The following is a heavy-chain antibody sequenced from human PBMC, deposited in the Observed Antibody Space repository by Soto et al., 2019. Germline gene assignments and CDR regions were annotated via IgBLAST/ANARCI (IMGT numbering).Heavy chain of an antibody. CDR3: ARIGYSSSWYRRPFDY. V-gene: IGHV4-34*01. D-gene: IGHD6-13*01. J-gene: IGHJ4*02. Sequence: QVQLQQWGAGLLKPSETLSLTCAVYGGSFSGYYWSWIRQPPGKGLEWIGEINHSGSTNYNPSLKSRDTISVDTSKNQFSLKLSSVTAADTAVYYCARIGYSSSWYRRPFDYWGQGTLVTVSS. CDR2: INHSGST. CDR1: GGSFSGYY.